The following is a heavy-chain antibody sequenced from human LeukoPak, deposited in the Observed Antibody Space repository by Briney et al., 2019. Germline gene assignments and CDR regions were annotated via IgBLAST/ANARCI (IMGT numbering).Heavy chain of an antibody. D-gene: IGHD6-19*01. V-gene: IGHV3-74*01. CDR2: INSDGSRT. CDR1: GFTFSTYW. J-gene: IGHJ3*02. Sequence: GGSLRLSCAASGFTFSTYWMHWVREAPGKGLVWVSRINSDGSRTTYADSVKGRFTISRDNARNTLYLQMNSLRTEDTAVYYCARPETQYSSGLDGFDIWGQGTMVTVSS. CDR3: ARPETQYSSGLDGFDI.